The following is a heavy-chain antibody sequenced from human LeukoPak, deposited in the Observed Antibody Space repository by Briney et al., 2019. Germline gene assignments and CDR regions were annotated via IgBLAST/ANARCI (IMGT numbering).Heavy chain of an antibody. Sequence: SSETLSLTCTVSGGSISSYYWSWIRQPPGKGLEWIGYIYYSGSTNYNPSLKSRVTISVDTSKNQFSLKLSSVTAADTAVYYCARLSIAVAGTGVFNYWGQGTLVTVSS. CDR3: ARLSIAVAGTGVFNY. CDR1: GGSISSYY. V-gene: IGHV4-59*08. D-gene: IGHD6-19*01. CDR2: IYYSGST. J-gene: IGHJ4*02.